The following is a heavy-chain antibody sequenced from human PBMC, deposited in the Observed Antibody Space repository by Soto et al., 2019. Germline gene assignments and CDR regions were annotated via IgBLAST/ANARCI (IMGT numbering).Heavy chain of an antibody. V-gene: IGHV3-73*02. CDR2: IRSKGYNYAT. CDR3: TRDLFSYDYSGILWFDP. D-gene: IGHD3-16*01. Sequence: EVQLVESGGGLVQPGGSLKLSCAASGFAFSGSAMYWVRQASGKGPEWVGRIRSKGYNYATEYAASVKGRFTISRDDSKNTAYLQMNSLQTEDTAVYYCTRDLFSYDYSGILWFDPWGQGTLVTVSS. J-gene: IGHJ5*02. CDR1: GFAFSGSA.